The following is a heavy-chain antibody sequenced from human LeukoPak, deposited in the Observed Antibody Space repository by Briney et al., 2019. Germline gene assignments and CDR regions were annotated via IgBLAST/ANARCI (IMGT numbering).Heavy chain of an antibody. CDR2: IYHTGTT. D-gene: IGHD6-19*01. J-gene: IGHJ1*01. V-gene: IGHV4-4*02. CDR1: GGSISSTYW. Sequence: PSETLSLTCAVSGGSISSTYWWSWVRQPPGKGLEWIGEIYHTGTTNYNPSLKSRVTMSVDKSENQFSLKLSSVTAADTAVYYCARVYSSGSRAFQHWGQGTPVTVPS. CDR3: ARVYSSGSRAFQH.